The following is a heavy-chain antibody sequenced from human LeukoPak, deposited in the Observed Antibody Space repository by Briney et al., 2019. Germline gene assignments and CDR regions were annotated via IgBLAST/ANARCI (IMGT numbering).Heavy chain of an antibody. CDR2: IYHSGST. Sequence: SETLSLTCAVSGGSISSGGYSWGWIRQPPGKGLEWIGYIYHSGSTYYNPSLKSRVTISVDRFKNQFSLKLSSVTAADTAVYYCARTTVTTGAFDYWGQGTLVTVSS. V-gene: IGHV4-30-2*01. CDR3: ARTTVTTGAFDY. J-gene: IGHJ4*02. D-gene: IGHD4-17*01. CDR1: GGSISSGGYS.